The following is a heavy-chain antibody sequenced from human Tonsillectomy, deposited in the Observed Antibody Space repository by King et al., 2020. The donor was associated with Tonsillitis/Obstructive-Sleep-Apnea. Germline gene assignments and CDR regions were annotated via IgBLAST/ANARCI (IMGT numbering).Heavy chain of an antibody. CDR2: TDYSVRT. J-gene: IGHJ5*02. D-gene: IGHD1-14*01. V-gene: IGHV4-39*01. CDR3: AGHGRNPERDWFDP. Sequence: QLQESGPGLVRPSETLSLTCTVSGGSISSSSYYWGWIRQPPGKGLEWVGSTDYSVRTYYHPSLNSRVTISADMSKNQFSLKVNSVTAADTAVYYCAGHGRNPERDWFDPWGQGALVTVSS. CDR1: GGSISSSSYY.